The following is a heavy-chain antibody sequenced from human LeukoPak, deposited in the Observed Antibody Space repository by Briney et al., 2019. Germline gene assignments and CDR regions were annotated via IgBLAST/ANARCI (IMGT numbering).Heavy chain of an antibody. CDR2: IKQDGSEK. CDR3: AGARYSSSFDY. V-gene: IGHV3-7*01. D-gene: IGHD6-13*01. CDR1: GFTFSSYW. Sequence: SGGSLRLSCAASGFTFSSYWMSWVRQAPGKGLEWVANIKQDGSEKYYVDSVKGRFTISRDNAKNSLYLQMNSLRAEDTAVYYCAGARYSSSFDYWGQGTLVTVSS. J-gene: IGHJ4*02.